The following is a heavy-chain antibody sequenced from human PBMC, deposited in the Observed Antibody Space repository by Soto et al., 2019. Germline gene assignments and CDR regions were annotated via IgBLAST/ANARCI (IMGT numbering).Heavy chain of an antibody. Sequence: SETLSLTCAVYGGSFSGYYWSWIRQPPGKGLEWIGEINHSGSTNYNPSLKSRVTISVDTSKNQFSLKLSSVTAADTAVYYCAREHDILTGDYWGQGTLVTVSS. D-gene: IGHD3-9*01. CDR1: GGSFSGYY. J-gene: IGHJ4*02. CDR3: AREHDILTGDY. V-gene: IGHV4-34*01. CDR2: INHSGST.